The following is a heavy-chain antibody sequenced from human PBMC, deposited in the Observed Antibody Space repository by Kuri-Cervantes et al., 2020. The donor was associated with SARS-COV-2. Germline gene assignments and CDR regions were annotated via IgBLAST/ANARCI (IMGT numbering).Heavy chain of an antibody. CDR1: GFTFSSYS. J-gene: IGHJ2*01. D-gene: IGHD6-6*01. Sequence: GGSLRLSCAASGFTFSSYSMNWVRQAPGKGLEWVSSISSSSSYIYYADSVKGRFTISRDNAKNSLYLQMNSLRAEDTAVYYCAKDRGLGYSSSSATPYWYFDLWGRGTLVTVSS. CDR2: ISSSSSYI. CDR3: AKDRGLGYSSSSATPYWYFDL. V-gene: IGHV3-21*04.